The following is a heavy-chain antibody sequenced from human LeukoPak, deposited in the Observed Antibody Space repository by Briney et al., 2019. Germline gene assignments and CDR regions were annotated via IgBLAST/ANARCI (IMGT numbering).Heavy chain of an antibody. Sequence: GRSLRLSCAASGFTFSSYAMHWVRQAPGKGLEWVAVISYDGSNKYYADSVKGRFTISRDNSKNTLYLQMNSLRAEDTAVYYCAAESDPETTGGAFDIWGQGTMVTVSS. V-gene: IGHV3-30*04. CDR1: GFTFSSYA. CDR2: ISYDGSNK. CDR3: AAESDPETTGGAFDI. J-gene: IGHJ3*02. D-gene: IGHD4-17*01.